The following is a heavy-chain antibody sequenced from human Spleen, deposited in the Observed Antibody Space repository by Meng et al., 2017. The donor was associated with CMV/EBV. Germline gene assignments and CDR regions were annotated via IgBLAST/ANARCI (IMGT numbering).Heavy chain of an antibody. V-gene: IGHV3-21*01. CDR3: ARDGLVRGHRNGMDV. D-gene: IGHD3-10*01. CDR1: GFTFSGYA. J-gene: IGHJ6*02. Sequence: GESLKISCAASGFTFSGYAMSWVRQAPGKGLEWVSSISSSSTYIYYADSVKGRFTISRDNAKNSLYLQMNSLRAEDTAVYYCARDGLVRGHRNGMDVWGQGTTVTVSS. CDR2: ISSSSTYI.